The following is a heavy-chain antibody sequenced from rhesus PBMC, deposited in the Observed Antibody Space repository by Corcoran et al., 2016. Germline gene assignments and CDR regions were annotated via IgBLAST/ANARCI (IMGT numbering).Heavy chain of an antibody. J-gene: IGHJ4*01. CDR1: GGSISAIYF. D-gene: IGHD3-16*01. CDR2: IYGKGGRT. CDR3: ARGGSYYPTDY. V-gene: IGHV4-143*01. Sequence: QVQLQESGPGLVKPSETLSLTFTVSGGSISAIYFWNWIRQPTGKGLEWVGRIYGKGGRTSYNPTLKGRVNSSKDTSKNQFSLRLSVVSAADTAVYYCARGGSYYPTDYWGQGVLVTVSS.